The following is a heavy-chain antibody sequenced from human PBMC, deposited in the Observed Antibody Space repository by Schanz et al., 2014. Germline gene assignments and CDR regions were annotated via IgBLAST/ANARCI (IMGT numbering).Heavy chain of an antibody. CDR3: ARDDCCSSG. CDR1: GYIFIGYF. Sequence: QVQLVQSEAAVKKPGASVKVSCKASGYIFIGYFIHWVRQAPGQGLEWMGWINPGSGDTKYSPKFQGRVTMTRDTSITTAYMELNRMTYDDTAVYYCARDDCCSSGWGQGTLVTVSS. D-gene: IGHD6-19*01. CDR2: INPGSGDT. V-gene: IGHV1-2*02. J-gene: IGHJ4*02.